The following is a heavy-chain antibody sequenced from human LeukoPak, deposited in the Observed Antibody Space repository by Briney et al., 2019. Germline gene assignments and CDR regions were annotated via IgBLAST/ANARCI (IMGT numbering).Heavy chain of an antibody. CDR3: ARSDSSGWSAFDY. CDR2: IYYSGST. CDR1: GGSISSYY. D-gene: IGHD6-19*01. Sequence: PSETLSLTCTVSGGSISSYYWSWIRQPPGKGLEWIGYIYYSGSTNYNPSLKSRVTISVDTSKNQFSLKLSSVTAADTAVYYCARSDSSGWSAFDYWGQGTLVTVSS. J-gene: IGHJ4*02. V-gene: IGHV4-59*01.